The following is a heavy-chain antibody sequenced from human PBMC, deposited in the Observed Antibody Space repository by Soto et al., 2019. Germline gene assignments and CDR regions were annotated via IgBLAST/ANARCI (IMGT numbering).Heavy chain of an antibody. CDR1: GFTLSSYS. D-gene: IGHD6-13*01. CDR2: ISRSSSTI. CDR3: ARDRAGGIPDY. Sequence: EVQVVESGGGLVQPGGSLRLSCAVSGFTLSSYSMNWVRQAPGKGLEWVSYISRSSSTIYYADSVKGRFTISRDNAENSLYLQMNSLRAEDTAVYYCARDRAGGIPDYWGQGTLVTVSS. V-gene: IGHV3-48*01. J-gene: IGHJ4*02.